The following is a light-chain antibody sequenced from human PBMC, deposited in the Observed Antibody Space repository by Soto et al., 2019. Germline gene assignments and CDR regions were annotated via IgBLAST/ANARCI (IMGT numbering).Light chain of an antibody. V-gene: IGKV2-30*01. CDR1: QSLAYSDGNTY. CDR2: KVS. J-gene: IGKJ2*01. Sequence: DVVMTQSPLSLPVTLGQPASISCRSSQSLAYSDGNTYLNWFQQRPGQSPRRLIYKVSNRDSGVRDRFSGSGSGTDFTLIIIRLEVEDVGVYYCMQGTHWTPYTFGQGTKLEIK. CDR3: MQGTHWTPYT.